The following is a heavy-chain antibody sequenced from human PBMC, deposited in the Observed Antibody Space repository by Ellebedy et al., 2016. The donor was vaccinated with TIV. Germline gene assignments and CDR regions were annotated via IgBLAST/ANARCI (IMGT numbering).Heavy chain of an antibody. CDR2: ISYDGSNK. J-gene: IGHJ4*02. CDR3: AKARYATGFDY. Sequence: GGSLRLSXAASGFTFSSYGMHWVRQAPGKGLEWVAVISYDGSNKYYADSVKGRFTISRDNSKNTLYLQMNSLRAEDTAVYYCAKARYATGFDYWGQGTLVTVSS. V-gene: IGHV3-30*18. CDR1: GFTFSSYG. D-gene: IGHD1-14*01.